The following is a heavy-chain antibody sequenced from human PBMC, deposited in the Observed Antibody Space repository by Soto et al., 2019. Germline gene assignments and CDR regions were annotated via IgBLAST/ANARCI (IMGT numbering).Heavy chain of an antibody. CDR1: GFTFSDYF. D-gene: IGHD3-3*01. CDR2: IGSSSSDT. Sequence: PGGSLRLSCAAPGFTFSDYFLTWIRQAPGKGLEWVAYIGSSSSDTNYADSVKGRFTVSRDNAKNSLFLQMNNLRVDDTAVYYCARDYDFWSGYLSGHFDYWGQGTLVTVSS. J-gene: IGHJ4*02. V-gene: IGHV3-11*06. CDR3: ARDYDFWSGYLSGHFDY.